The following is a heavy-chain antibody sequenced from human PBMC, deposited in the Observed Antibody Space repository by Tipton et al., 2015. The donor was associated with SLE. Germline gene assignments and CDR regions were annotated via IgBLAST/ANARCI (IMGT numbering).Heavy chain of an antibody. D-gene: IGHD6-6*01. V-gene: IGHV3-30*18. Sequence: SLRFSCAASGFTFSSYGMHWVRQAPGKGLEWVAVISYDGSNKYYADSVKGRFTISRDNSKNTLYLQMNSLRAEDTAVYYCAKTGVEAARHYFDYWGQGTLVTVSS. J-gene: IGHJ4*02. CDR3: AKTGVEAARHYFDY. CDR1: GFTFSSYG. CDR2: ISYDGSNK.